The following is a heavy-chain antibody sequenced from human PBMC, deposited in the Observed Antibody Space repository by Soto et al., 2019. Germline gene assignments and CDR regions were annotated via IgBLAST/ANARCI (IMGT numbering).Heavy chain of an antibody. CDR1: GYTFTSYY. CDR2: INPSGGST. CDR3: ARVGSGQPPSGLGMDV. J-gene: IGHJ6*02. Sequence: ASVKVSCKASGYTFTSYYMHWVRQAPGQGLEWMGIINPSGGSTSYAQKFQGRVTMTRDTSTSTVYMELSSLRSEDTAVYYCARVGSGQPPSGLGMDVWGRGTTVTVSS. V-gene: IGHV1-46*01. D-gene: IGHD3-10*01.